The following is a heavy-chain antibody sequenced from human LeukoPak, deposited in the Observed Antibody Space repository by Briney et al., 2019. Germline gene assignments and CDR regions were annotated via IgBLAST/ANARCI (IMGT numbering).Heavy chain of an antibody. D-gene: IGHD3-9*01. CDR3: ATDQRYAFDY. J-gene: IGHJ4*02. CDR2: IRTTAEGAKYA. V-gene: IGHV3-48*02. CDR1: GFTFSSYA. Sequence: PGGSLRLSCAASGFTFSSYAMGWVRQAPGKGLEWISNIRTTAEGAKYAYYADSAKGRVTISRDDGKNTLYLHMNSLRDDDTAVYYCATDQRYAFDYWGQGILVTVSS.